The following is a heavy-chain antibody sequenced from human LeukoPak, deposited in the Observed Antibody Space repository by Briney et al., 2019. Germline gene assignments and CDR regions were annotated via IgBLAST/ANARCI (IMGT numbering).Heavy chain of an antibody. Sequence: GGSLRLSCAGSGFTFSSYAMSWVRQAPGKGLEWVSTISGSGGAGTYYADSVKGRFTVSKDNSRNTLYLPMNSLRAEDTAVYYCVKDRGGSPFYGMDVWGQGTTVTVSS. CDR2: ISGSGGAGT. D-gene: IGHD1-26*01. CDR3: VKDRGGSPFYGMDV. CDR1: GFTFSSYA. J-gene: IGHJ6*02. V-gene: IGHV3-23*01.